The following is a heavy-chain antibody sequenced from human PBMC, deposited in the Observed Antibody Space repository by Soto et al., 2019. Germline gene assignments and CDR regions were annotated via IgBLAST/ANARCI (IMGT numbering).Heavy chain of an antibody. D-gene: IGHD2-15*01. V-gene: IGHV4-30-4*01. CDR1: GASVTSGDFY. CDR2: IYYNETA. CDR3: AALLARG. Sequence: QVQLQEPGPRLVSPSETLSLTCTVSGASVTSGDFYWSWIRQPPGKGLEWIGYIYYNETAYYTPSLNRRTAISVGTSKTHFTLTLTSVSAADTAIYYCAALLARGRGQGSLVTV. J-gene: IGHJ4*02.